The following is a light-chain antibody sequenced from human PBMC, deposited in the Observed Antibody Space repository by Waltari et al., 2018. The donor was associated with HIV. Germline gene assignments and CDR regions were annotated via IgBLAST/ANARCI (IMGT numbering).Light chain of an antibody. J-gene: IGLJ2*01. CDR3: LSADSSGP. CDR1: ALPKHT. V-gene: IGLV3-16*01. Sequence: SSQLTQPPSVSVSLGQLARITCSGAALPKHTAYWYQQKPVQFPVLVIYNDSERPSGIPERFSGSSSGTIVTLTISGVQAEDEADYYCLSADSSGPFGGGTKLTVL. CDR2: NDS.